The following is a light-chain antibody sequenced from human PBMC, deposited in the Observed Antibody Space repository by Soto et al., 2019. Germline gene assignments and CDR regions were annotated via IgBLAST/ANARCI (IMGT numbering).Light chain of an antibody. CDR1: QTVRNN. V-gene: IGKV1-39*01. J-gene: IGKJ2*01. Sequence: DIQMTQSPSSLSASVGDRVTITCRASQTVRNNLNWYQQKPGKAPELLIYAASNLEPGVPSRFRGSGSGTDSTLTVSSLQPEDFVTYHWQRTFRPPYTFGQGTKLQIK. CDR2: AAS. CDR3: QRTFRPPYT.